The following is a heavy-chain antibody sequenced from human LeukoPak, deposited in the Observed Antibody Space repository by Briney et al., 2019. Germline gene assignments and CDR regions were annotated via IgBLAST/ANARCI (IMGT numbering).Heavy chain of an antibody. V-gene: IGHV4-59*08. Sequence: SETLSLTCTVSGGSISSYYWSWIRQPRAKGLEWIGNIYYSGSTNYNPSLKSRVTISVDTSKNQFSLKLSSVTAADTAVYYCARHGRWELLMSAFDIWGQGTMVTVSS. CDR1: GGSISSYY. J-gene: IGHJ3*02. CDR3: ARHGRWELLMSAFDI. CDR2: IYYSGST. D-gene: IGHD1-26*01.